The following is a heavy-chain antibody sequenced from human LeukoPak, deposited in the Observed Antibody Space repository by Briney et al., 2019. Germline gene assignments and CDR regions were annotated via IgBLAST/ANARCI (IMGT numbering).Heavy chain of an antibody. V-gene: IGHV3-20*04. Sequence: PGGSLRLSCAASGFTFSNYGMNWVRQAPGKGLEWVSGINWNGGSTGYADSVKGRFTISRDNAKNSLYLQMNSLRAEDTALYYCARDYLYYYYYYYMDVWGKGTTVTISS. CDR3: ARDYLYYYYYYYMDV. J-gene: IGHJ6*03. CDR2: INWNGGST. D-gene: IGHD2/OR15-2a*01. CDR1: GFTFSNYG.